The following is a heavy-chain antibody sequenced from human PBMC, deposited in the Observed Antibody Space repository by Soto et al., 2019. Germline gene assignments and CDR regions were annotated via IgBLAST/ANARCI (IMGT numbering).Heavy chain of an antibody. Sequence: QITLNESGPTQVKPRQTLTLTCTFSGFSLTTSGVGVGWIRQSPGKAPEWLALIYWDDDKRYSPSLKSRLNNTKDPSKNPVVLAMAALDPAETATYYCAHRVLRTVFGLVTTNAIYFAFWGQGTQVAVSS. D-gene: IGHD3-3*01. J-gene: IGHJ4*02. CDR1: GFSLTTSGVG. CDR2: IYWDDDK. CDR3: AHRVLRTVFGLVTTNAIYFAF. V-gene: IGHV2-5*02.